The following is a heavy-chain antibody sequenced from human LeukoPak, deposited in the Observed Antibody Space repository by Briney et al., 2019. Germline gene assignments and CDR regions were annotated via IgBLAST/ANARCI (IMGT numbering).Heavy chain of an antibody. J-gene: IGHJ6*03. CDR3: AREAYDSGSFRTDYYYMDV. Sequence: ASVKVSCKASGYTFTGYYMNWVRQAPGQGLEWMGWINPNSGDTNSAQKFQGRVTMTRDTSISTAYMELSRLTSDDTAVYYCAREAYDSGSFRTDYYYMDVWGKGTTVTISS. V-gene: IGHV1-2*02. CDR1: GYTFTGYY. D-gene: IGHD3-10*01. CDR2: INPNSGDT.